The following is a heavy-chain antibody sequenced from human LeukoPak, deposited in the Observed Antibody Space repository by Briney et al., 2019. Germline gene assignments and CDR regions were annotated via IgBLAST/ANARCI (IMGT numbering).Heavy chain of an antibody. CDR1: GYTFTSYY. J-gene: IGHJ6*02. Sequence: ASVKVSCKASGYTFTSYYMHWVRQAPGQGLEWMGIINPSGGSTSYAQKFEGRVTMTRDTSTSTVYMELSSLRSEDTAVYYCARELRVTLHYYGMDVWGQGTTVTVSS. CDR3: ARELRVTLHYYGMDV. CDR2: INPSGGST. V-gene: IGHV1-46*01.